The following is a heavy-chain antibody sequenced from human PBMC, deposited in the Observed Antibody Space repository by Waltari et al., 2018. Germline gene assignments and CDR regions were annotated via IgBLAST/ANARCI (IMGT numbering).Heavy chain of an antibody. Sequence: QVQLVQSGAEVKTPGSSVKVCCKASGGNFSRYAISWVRQAPGQGLEWMVGSCPSCGTANDSQKIQGGVTITADKSTGTAYMGLSSLRSEDTAVYYCARASSSGLGYWGPGTLVTVSS. CDR3: ARASSSGLGY. D-gene: IGHD6-6*01. J-gene: IGHJ4*02. V-gene: IGHV1-69*14. CDR2: SCPSCGTA. CDR1: GGNFSRYA.